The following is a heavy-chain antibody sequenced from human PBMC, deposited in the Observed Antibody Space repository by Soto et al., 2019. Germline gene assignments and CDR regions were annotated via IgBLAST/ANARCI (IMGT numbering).Heavy chain of an antibody. Sequence: DSVSSNSATWNWIRQSPSRGLERLGRTYYRSKWYYDYAVSVKSRITINPDTSKNQFSLQLTSVTPEDAAVYYCARGGYSSSWLQDVWGQGTTVTVS. CDR3: ARGGYSSSWLQDV. CDR2: TYYRSKWYY. J-gene: IGHJ6*02. D-gene: IGHD6-13*01. CDR1: DSVSSNSAT. V-gene: IGHV6-1*01.